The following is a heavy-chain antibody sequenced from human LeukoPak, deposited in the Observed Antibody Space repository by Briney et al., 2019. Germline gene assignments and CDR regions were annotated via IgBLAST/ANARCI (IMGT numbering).Heavy chain of an antibody. CDR1: GFIFGTYG. J-gene: IGHJ4*02. V-gene: IGHV3-23*01. Sequence: GGSLRLSCAASGFIFGTYGMHWVRQGPGKGLEWVSFISPSGDRTSNADSVEGRFTISRDNTRNTLYLQMNSLRDEDTGVYYCAIMHGYYDGSGFWVQWGQGTLVTVSS. CDR2: ISPSGDRT. D-gene: IGHD3-22*01. CDR3: AIMHGYYDGSGFWVQ.